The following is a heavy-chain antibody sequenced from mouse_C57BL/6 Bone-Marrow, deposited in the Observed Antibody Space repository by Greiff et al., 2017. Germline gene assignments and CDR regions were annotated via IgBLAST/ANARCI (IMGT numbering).Heavy chain of an antibody. V-gene: IGHV1-61*01. Sequence: QVQLQQPGAELVRPGSSVKLSCKASGYNFTSYWMDWVKQRPGQGLEWIGNIYPSDSETHYNQKFKDKATLTVDKSSSTAYLQLSSLTSEDSAVYYCARLDYAWFAYWGQGTLVTVSA. CDR1: GYNFTSYW. D-gene: IGHD2-4*01. CDR3: ARLDYAWFAY. CDR2: IYPSDSET. J-gene: IGHJ3*01.